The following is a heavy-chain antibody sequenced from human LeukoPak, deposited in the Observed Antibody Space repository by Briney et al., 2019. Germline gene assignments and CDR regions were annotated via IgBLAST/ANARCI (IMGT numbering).Heavy chain of an antibody. CDR1: GYTFTSYG. D-gene: IGHD2-2*01. CDR2: ISAYNGNT. J-gene: IGHJ6*03. CDR3: ARDAEDIVVVPAWYYYYMDV. Sequence: ASVKVSCKASGYTFTSYGISWVRQAPGQGLEWMGWISAYNGNTNYAQKLQGRVTMTTDTSTSTAYMELRSLRSDVTAVYYCARDAEDIVVVPAWYYYYMDVWGNGTTVTVSS. V-gene: IGHV1-18*01.